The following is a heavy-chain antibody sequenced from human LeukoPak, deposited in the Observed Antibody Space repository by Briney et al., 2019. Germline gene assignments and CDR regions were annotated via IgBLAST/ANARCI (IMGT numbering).Heavy chain of an antibody. CDR3: ARVGYYGSGSYYMDV. CDR2: IYYSGST. Sequence: SETLSLTCTVSGGSISSYYWGWIRQPPGKELEWIGYIYYSGSTNYNPSLKSRATISVDTSKNQISLKLSSVTAADTAVYYCARVGYYGSGSYYMDVWGKGTTVTVSS. V-gene: IGHV4-59*01. J-gene: IGHJ6*03. CDR1: GGSISSYY. D-gene: IGHD3-10*01.